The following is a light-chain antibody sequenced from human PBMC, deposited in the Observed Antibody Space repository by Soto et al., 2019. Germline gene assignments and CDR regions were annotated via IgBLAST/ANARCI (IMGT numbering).Light chain of an antibody. J-gene: IGKJ5*01. CDR2: AAS. CDR3: QQLNSYPIT. V-gene: IGKV1-9*01. Sequence: DIQLTQSPSFLSASVGDRVTITCRASQGISSYLAWSQQKPGKAPKLLIYAASTLQSGVPSRFSGSGSGTDFTLTISSLQPEDFATYYCQQLNSYPITFGQGTRLEIK. CDR1: QGISSY.